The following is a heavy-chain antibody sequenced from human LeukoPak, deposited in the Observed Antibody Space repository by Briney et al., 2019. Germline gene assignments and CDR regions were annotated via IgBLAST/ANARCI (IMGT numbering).Heavy chain of an antibody. CDR1: GFTFSSYS. Sequence: GGSLRLSCAASGFTFSSYSMNWVRQAPGKGLEWVSYISSSGSTIYYADSVKGRFTISRDNAKNSLYLQMSSLRDEDTAVYYCARERTPGSGLDYWGQGTLVTVSS. D-gene: IGHD2-15*01. CDR3: ARERTPGSGLDY. CDR2: ISSSGSTI. J-gene: IGHJ4*02. V-gene: IGHV3-48*02.